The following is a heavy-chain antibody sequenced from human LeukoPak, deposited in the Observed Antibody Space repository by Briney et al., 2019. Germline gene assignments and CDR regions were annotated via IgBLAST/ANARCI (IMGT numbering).Heavy chain of an antibody. CDR3: AKEIDGGVPD. Sequence: PGGSLRLSCAASGFTFDDYAMHWVRQAPGKGLEWVSGISWNSGSIGYADSVKGRFTISRDNAKNSLYLQMNSLRAEDTALYYCAKEIDGGVPDWGQGTLVTVSS. J-gene: IGHJ4*02. D-gene: IGHD3-16*01. CDR2: ISWNSGSI. CDR1: GFTFDDYA. V-gene: IGHV3-9*01.